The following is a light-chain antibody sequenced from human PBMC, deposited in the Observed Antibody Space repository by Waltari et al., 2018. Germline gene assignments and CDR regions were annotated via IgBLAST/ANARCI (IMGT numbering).Light chain of an antibody. CDR1: SGSIASGY. V-gene: IGLV6-57*03. Sequence: NFMLTQPHSVSESLGKTVTISCTRSSGSIASGYVQWYQQRPGSAPTTVIYEDKQRYSGVPDRFSGSIDISANSPSLAIAGLKTEDEADYYCQSYDSSTWVFGEGTKLTVL. CDR3: QSYDSSTWV. J-gene: IGLJ3*02. CDR2: EDK.